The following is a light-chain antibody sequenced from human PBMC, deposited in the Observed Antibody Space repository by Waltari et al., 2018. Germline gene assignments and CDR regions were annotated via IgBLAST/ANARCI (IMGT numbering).Light chain of an antibody. Sequence: DVVMTQSPDSLTVSLGEGATINCKSSQPILHTSNNQISLTWYQQKPGQPPRLLIYWSSSRASGVPDRFSGSGSGTDFTLTISSLQAEDVAVYYCQQYYTTPYTFGQGTKLEIK. CDR1: QPILHTSNNQIS. CDR3: QQYYTTPYT. CDR2: WSS. V-gene: IGKV4-1*01. J-gene: IGKJ2*01.